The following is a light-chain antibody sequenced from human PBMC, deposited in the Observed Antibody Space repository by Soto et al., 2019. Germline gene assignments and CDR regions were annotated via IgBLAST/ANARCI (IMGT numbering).Light chain of an antibody. J-gene: IGLJ1*01. CDR1: SSDVGSYNL. Sequence: SALTQPASVSGSPGQSITISCTGTSSDVGSYNLVSWYQQHPGKAPKLMIYEGSKRPSGVSNRFSGSKSGNTASLTISGLRAEDEADYYCNSYTSNNTYVFGTGTKVTVL. V-gene: IGLV2-14*02. CDR3: NSYTSNNTYV. CDR2: EGS.